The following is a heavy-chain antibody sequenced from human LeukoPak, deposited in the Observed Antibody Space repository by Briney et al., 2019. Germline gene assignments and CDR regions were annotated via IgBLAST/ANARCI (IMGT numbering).Heavy chain of an antibody. Sequence: SETLSLNCTVSGGSISSSSYYWGWIRQPPGKGLEWIAYIYYSGTSYYNPSLKGRVTMSVDTSKNQFSLNLGSVTAADTAVYYCARHGTSKYCSSTSCYEAYWFDPWGQGTLVTVSS. CDR3: ARHGTSKYCSSTSCYEAYWFDP. J-gene: IGHJ5*02. CDR2: IYYSGTS. D-gene: IGHD2-2*01. CDR1: GGSISSSSYY. V-gene: IGHV4-39*01.